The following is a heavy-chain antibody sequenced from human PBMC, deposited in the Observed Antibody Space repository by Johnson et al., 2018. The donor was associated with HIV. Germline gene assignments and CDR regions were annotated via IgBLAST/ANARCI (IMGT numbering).Heavy chain of an antibody. V-gene: IGHV3-20*04. CDR3: ARRGITIVADAFDI. CDR2: IDWSGGST. J-gene: IGHJ3*02. CDR1: GFTFDDYG. Sequence: VQLVESGGGLVQPGRSLRLSCVASGFTFDDYGMSWVRQAPGKGLEWVSGIDWSGGSTGYADSVKGRFTISRDNAKKLLYLQMYSLRAEDTAFYYCARRGITIVADAFDIWGQGTMVTVSS. D-gene: IGHD3-10*01.